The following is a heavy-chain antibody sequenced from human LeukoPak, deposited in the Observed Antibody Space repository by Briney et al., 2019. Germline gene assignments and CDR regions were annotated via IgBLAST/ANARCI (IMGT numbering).Heavy chain of an antibody. V-gene: IGHV1-8*03. D-gene: IGHD2-8*01. CDR1: GYTFTSYD. CDR2: MNPNSGNT. CDR3: ARASKCTNGVCYNLFYSDY. J-gene: IGHJ4*02. Sequence: ASVKVSCKASGYTFTSYDINWVRQAAGQGLEWMGWMNPNSGNTGYAQKFQGRVTITRNTSISTAYMELSSLRSEDAAVYYCARASKCTNGVCYNLFYSDYWGQGTLVTVSS.